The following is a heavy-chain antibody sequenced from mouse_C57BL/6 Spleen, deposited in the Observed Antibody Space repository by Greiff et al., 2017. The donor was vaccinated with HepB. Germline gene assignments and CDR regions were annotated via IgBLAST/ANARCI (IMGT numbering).Heavy chain of an antibody. CDR2: INPGSGGT. V-gene: IGHV1-54*01. CDR3: TYRQLRLHSWFAY. J-gene: IGHJ3*01. CDR1: GYAFTNYL. Sequence: VQLVESGAELVRPGTSVKVSCKASGYAFTNYLIEWVKQRPGQGLEWIGVINPGSGGTNYNEKFKGKATLTADKSSSTAYMQLSSLTSEDSAVYFCTYRQLRLHSWFAYWGQGTLVTVSA. D-gene: IGHD3-2*02.